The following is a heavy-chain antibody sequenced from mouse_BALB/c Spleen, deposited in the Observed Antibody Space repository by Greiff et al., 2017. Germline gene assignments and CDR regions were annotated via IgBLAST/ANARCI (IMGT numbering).Heavy chain of an antibody. J-gene: IGHJ4*01. CDR3: ARAYGSSYAMDY. CDR2: IYPGGGYT. D-gene: IGHD1-1*01. CDR1: GYTFTNYW. Sequence: QFQLQQSGAELVRPGPSVKISCKVSGYTFTNYWLGWVKQRPGHGLEWIGDIYPGGGYTNYNEKFKGKATLTADTSSSTAYMQLSSLTAEDSAVYFCARAYGSSYAMDYWGQGTSVTVSS. V-gene: IGHV1-63*02.